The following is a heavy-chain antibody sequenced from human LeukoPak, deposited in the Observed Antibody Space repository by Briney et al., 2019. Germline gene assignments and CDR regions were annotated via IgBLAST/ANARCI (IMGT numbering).Heavy chain of an antibody. CDR3: ARDGYYYGMDV. V-gene: IGHV3-23*01. J-gene: IGHJ6*02. Sequence: GGSLRLSCAASGFTFSSYAVSWVRQAPGKGLEWVSAISSSGASTYYADSVKGRFTISRDNSKNTLYLQMNSLRAEDTAVYYCARDGYYYGMDVWGQGTTVTVSS. CDR2: ISSSGAST. CDR1: GFTFSSYA.